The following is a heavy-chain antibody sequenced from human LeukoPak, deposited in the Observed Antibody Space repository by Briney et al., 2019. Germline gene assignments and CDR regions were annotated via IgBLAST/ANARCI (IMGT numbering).Heavy chain of an antibody. CDR3: AKDLSSSSFYYMDA. CDR1: GFTFTKYW. D-gene: IGHD6-6*01. CDR2: IKQDGSDK. V-gene: IGHV3-7*01. Sequence: PGDSLRLSCAASGFTFTKYWMTWVRQAPGKGLEWVGNIKQDGSDKNYMDSVKGRFTISRDNTKNSVYLQMSSLRAEDTAVYYCAKDLSSSSFYYMDAWGKGTTVTVSS. J-gene: IGHJ6*03.